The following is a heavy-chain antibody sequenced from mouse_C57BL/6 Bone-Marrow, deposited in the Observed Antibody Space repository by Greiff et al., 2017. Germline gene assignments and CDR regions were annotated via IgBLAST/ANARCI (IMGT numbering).Heavy chain of an antibody. CDR3: ARGFTTVVATKGYAMDY. CDR1: GYTFTSYW. Sequence: QVQLQQPGAELVKRGASVKLSCKASGYTFTSYWMQWVKQRPGQGLEWIGEIDPSDSYTNYNQKFKGKATLTVDTSSSTAYMQLSSLTSEDSAVYYCARGFTTVVATKGYAMDYWGQGTSVTVSS. CDR2: IDPSDSYT. J-gene: IGHJ4*01. D-gene: IGHD1-1*01. V-gene: IGHV1-50*01.